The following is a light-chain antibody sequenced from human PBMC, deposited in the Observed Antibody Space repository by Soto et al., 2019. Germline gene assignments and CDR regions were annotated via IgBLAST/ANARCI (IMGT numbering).Light chain of an antibody. V-gene: IGKV1-39*01. J-gene: IGKJ1*01. Sequence: DIQMTQSPSSLSASIGDRVTITCRAGQSIGNYLNWYQQKPGKAPNLLIYATSSLQSGVPSRFSGSGSGTEFTLTISSLQREDFAIYDCQQSYSSTWTFGQGTKVDIK. CDR3: QQSYSSTWT. CDR1: QSIGNY. CDR2: ATS.